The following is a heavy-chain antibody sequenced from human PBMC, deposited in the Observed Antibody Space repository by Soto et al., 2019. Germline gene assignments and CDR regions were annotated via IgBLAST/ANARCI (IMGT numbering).Heavy chain of an antibody. CDR2: ISYDGSNK. V-gene: IGHV3-30*18. CDR1: GFTFSSYG. CDR3: AKDGGGGQHIAAAGTYVWYYFDY. Sequence: QVQLVESGGGVVQPGRSLRLSCAASGFTFSSYGMHWVRQAPGKGLEWVAVISYDGSNKYYADSVKGRFTISRDNSKNTLXRXMXXLRAEDTAVYYCAKDGGGGQHIAAAGTYVWYYFDYWGQGTLVTVSS. J-gene: IGHJ4*02. D-gene: IGHD6-13*01.